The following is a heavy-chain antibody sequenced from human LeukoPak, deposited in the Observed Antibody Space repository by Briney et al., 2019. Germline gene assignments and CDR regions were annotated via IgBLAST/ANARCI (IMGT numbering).Heavy chain of an antibody. Sequence: SETLSLTCTVSGGSISSSSYYWGWIRQPPGKGLEWIGSIYYSGSTYYNPTLKSRVTISVDTSKNQFSLKLSSVTAADTAVYYCARDSVNGSYYPTKFDYWGQGTLVTVSS. CDR1: GGSISSSSYY. CDR3: ARDSVNGSYYPTKFDY. J-gene: IGHJ4*02. CDR2: IYYSGST. D-gene: IGHD1-26*01. V-gene: IGHV4-39*07.